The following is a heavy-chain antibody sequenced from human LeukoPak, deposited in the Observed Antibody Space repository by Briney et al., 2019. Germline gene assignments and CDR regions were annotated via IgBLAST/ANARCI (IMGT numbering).Heavy chain of an antibody. CDR3: ARGGSQQWLLLTIDDY. Sequence: GGSLRLSCAASGFTFSSYGMHWVRQAPGKGLEWVAVIWYDGSNKYYADSVKGRFTISRDNSKNTLYLQMNSLRAEDTAVYYCARGGSQQWLLLTIDDYWGQGTLVTVSS. CDR1: GFTFSSYG. V-gene: IGHV3-33*01. J-gene: IGHJ4*02. D-gene: IGHD6-19*01. CDR2: IWYDGSNK.